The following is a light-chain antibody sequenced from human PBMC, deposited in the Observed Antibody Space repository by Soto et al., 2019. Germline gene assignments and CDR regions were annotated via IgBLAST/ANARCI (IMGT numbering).Light chain of an antibody. CDR3: QQSTSPPWT. J-gene: IGKJ1*01. Sequence: VLTQSPSTLSVSPGERATLSCRASQTVPGNYLAWFQQKPGQATILLIYGASNRAPAIPDRFSGSGSGTDFTLTISRLESEDFAIYYCQQSTSPPWTVGQGT. CDR2: GAS. CDR1: QTVPGNY. V-gene: IGKV3-20*01.